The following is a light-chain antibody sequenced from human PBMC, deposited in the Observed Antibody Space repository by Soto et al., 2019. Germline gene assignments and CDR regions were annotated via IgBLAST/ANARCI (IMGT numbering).Light chain of an antibody. CDR1: QNINIY. Sequence: IQLTQSPSSLSASVGDRVTVTCRASQNINIYLNWYQQKPGKAPTLLIYGASSLQSGVPSRFSGGGSRTDFTLTISSLQAEDLATYYYQQSYRSPYTFGQGTRREI. V-gene: IGKV1-39*01. CDR2: GAS. J-gene: IGKJ2*01. CDR3: QQSYRSPYT.